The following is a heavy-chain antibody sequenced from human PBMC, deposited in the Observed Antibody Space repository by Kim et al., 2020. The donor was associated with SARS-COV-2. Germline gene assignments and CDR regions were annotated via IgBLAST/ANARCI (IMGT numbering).Heavy chain of an antibody. V-gene: IGHV3-21*01. Sequence: GGSLRLSCAASGFTFSSYSMNWVRQAPGKGLEWVSSISSSSSYIYYADSVKGRFTISRDNAKNSLYLQMNSLRAEDTAVYYCARGNTAMGIFDYWGQGTLVTVSS. J-gene: IGHJ4*02. CDR2: ISSSSSYI. CDR1: GFTFSSYS. D-gene: IGHD5-18*01. CDR3: ARGNTAMGIFDY.